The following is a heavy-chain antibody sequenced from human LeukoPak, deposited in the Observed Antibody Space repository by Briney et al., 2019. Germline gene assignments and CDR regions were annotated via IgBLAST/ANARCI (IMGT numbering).Heavy chain of an antibody. J-gene: IGHJ6*03. CDR1: GFTFSSYW. Sequence: GGSLRLSCAASGFTFSSYWMHWVRQAPGKGLVWVSRINTDGSSTSYADSVKGRFTISRDNSKNSLCLQMNSLRAEDTAVYYCARDWAAAGYYMDVWGKGTTVTVSS. CDR3: ARDWAAAGYYMDV. V-gene: IGHV3-74*01. CDR2: INTDGSST. D-gene: IGHD6-13*01.